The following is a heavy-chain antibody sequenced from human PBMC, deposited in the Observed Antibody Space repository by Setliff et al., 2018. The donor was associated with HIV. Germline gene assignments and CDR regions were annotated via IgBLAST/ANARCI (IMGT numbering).Heavy chain of an antibody. CDR3: ARVSVVMIVVVITPYYMDV. V-gene: IGHV4-34*01. CDR1: GGSFSGYY. Sequence: LETLSLTCAVYGGSFSGYYWSWIRQPPGKGLEWIGEINHSGSTNYNPSLKSRVSISVDTSKNQFSLKLSPVTAADTAVYYCARVSVVMIVVVITPYYMDVWGQGTTVTVSS. J-gene: IGHJ6*03. D-gene: IGHD3-22*01. CDR2: INHSGST.